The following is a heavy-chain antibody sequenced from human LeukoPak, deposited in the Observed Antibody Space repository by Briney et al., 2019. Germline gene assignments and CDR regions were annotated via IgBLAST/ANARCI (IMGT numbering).Heavy chain of an antibody. CDR3: AGTGSYFRY. D-gene: IGHD1-26*01. CDR1: GDSVSSNSAT. Sequence: SQTLSLTCAISGDSVSSNSATWNWIRQSPSRGLEWLGRTYYRSKWYFDYGMSVKGRITINPDTSKNQFSLQLHSVTPDDTAVYFCAGTGSYFRYWDQGTLVTVSS. J-gene: IGHJ4*02. V-gene: IGHV6-1*01. CDR2: TYYRSKWYF.